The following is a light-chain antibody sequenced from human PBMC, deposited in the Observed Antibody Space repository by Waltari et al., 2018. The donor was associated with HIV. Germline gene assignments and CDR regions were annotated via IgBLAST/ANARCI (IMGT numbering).Light chain of an antibody. V-gene: IGLV2-14*03. Sequence: QPALTHPASVSGSTGQSFTIRCAGTASDISGYNFDAWYHQHPGQPHSLHIFDVSARPSVVSSRFSCSKSGNTSSLTISMLQAEDEADYFCNSYKSINNVVFGIGTKVTV. J-gene: IGLJ1*01. CDR2: DVS. CDR3: NSYKSINNVV. CDR1: ASDISGYNF.